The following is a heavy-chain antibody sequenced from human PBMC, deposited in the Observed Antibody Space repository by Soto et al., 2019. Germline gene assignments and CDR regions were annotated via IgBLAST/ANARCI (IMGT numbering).Heavy chain of an antibody. CDR1: GYTFTSSD. J-gene: IGHJ4*02. CDR3: ARVRGYCTNGVCFDYYFDY. CDR2: MNPNSGNT. V-gene: IGHV1-8*01. D-gene: IGHD2-8*01. Sequence: ASVKVSCKASGYTFTSSDINWVRQATGQGLEWMGWMNPNSGNTGYAQKLQDRVTMTRNTSISTAYMELSSLRSEDTAVYYCARVRGYCTNGVCFDYYFDYWGQGTLVTVSS.